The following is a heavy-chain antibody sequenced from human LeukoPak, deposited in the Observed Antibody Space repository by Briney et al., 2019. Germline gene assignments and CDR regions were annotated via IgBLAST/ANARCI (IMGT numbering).Heavy chain of an antibody. D-gene: IGHD3-22*01. J-gene: IGHJ4*02. CDR2: INSDGSST. V-gene: IGHV3-74*01. CDR1: GFTFSSYW. CDR3: AKTRRPYYFDSSGYHFDY. Sequence: GGSLRLSCAASGFTFSSYWMHWVRQAPGKGLVWVSRINSDGSSTNYADSVKGRFTISRDNSKYTLYLQMNSLRAEDTAVYYCAKTRRPYYFDSSGYHFDYWGQGTLVTVSS.